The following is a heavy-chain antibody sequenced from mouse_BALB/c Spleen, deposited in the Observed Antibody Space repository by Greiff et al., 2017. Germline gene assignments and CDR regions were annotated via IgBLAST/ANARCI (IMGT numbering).Heavy chain of an antibody. D-gene: IGHD1-1*01. CDR3: ARGTTVVATGMDY. J-gene: IGHJ4*01. V-gene: IGHV14-3*02. CDR1: GFNIKDTY. Sequence: VHVKQSGAELVKPGASVKLSCTASGFNIKDTYMHWVKQRPEQGLEWIGRIDPANGNTKYDPKFQGKATITADTSSNTAYLQLSSLTSEDTAVYYCARGTTVVATGMDYWGQGTSVTVSS. CDR2: IDPANGNT.